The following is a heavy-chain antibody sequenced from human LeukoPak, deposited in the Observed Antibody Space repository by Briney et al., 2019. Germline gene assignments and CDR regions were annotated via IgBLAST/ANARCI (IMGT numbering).Heavy chain of an antibody. D-gene: IGHD6-19*01. CDR3: ARDNSGWSVDY. J-gene: IGHJ4*02. CDR1: GYTFTDYA. CDR2: ISPSGDYT. Sequence: GASVKVPCKASGYTFTDYAMNWVRQAPGQGLEWMGIISPSGDYTRYAQKLQGRVSMTLDTSTSTVYMELNSLESEDTAMYYCARDNSGWSVDYWGQGTLVTVTS. V-gene: IGHV1-46*04.